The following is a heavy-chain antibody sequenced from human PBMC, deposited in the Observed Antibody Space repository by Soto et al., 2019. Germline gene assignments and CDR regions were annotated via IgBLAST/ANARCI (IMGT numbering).Heavy chain of an antibody. V-gene: IGHV5-51*01. Sequence: GGSLKISRKGSGYSFTQYWIGWVRPMAGKNLEWIGIIYPEDSETRYSPSFQGLVTISVDKSISTAYLQWSSLKASDTAMYYCATMTEYYYDSSGFLFDYWGQGTLVTVSS. CDR3: ATMTEYYYDSSGFLFDY. J-gene: IGHJ4*02. D-gene: IGHD3-22*01. CDR1: GYSFTQYW. CDR2: IYPEDSET.